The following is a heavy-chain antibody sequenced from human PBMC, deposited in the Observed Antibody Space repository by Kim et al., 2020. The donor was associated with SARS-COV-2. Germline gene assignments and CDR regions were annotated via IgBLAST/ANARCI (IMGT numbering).Heavy chain of an antibody. J-gene: IGHJ4*02. Sequence: VKGRFTISRDNAKNSLYLQMNSLRDEDTAVYYCARDSTITFGGVIVTPDYWGQGTLVTVSS. V-gene: IGHV3-48*02. CDR3: ARDSTITFGGVIVTPDY. D-gene: IGHD3-16*02.